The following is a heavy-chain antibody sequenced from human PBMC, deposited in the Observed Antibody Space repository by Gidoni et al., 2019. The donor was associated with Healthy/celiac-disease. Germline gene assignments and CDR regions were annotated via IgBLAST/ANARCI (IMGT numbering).Heavy chain of an antibody. CDR3: ARGGITMIGHAFDI. CDR1: GFTVSSNY. J-gene: IGHJ3*02. CDR2: IYSVGST. D-gene: IGHD3-22*01. V-gene: IGHV3-66*01. Sequence: EVQLVESGGGLVQPGGSLRHSCAASGFTVSSNYMSWVRQAPVKGLEWVSVIYSVGSTYYADSVKCRFTISRDNSKNTLYLQMNSLRAEYTAVYYCARGGITMIGHAFDIWGQGTMVTVSS.